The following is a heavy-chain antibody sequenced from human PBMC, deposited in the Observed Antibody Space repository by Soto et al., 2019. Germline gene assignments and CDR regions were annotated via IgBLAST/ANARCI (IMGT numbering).Heavy chain of an antibody. V-gene: IGHV1-2*04. CDR1: GYTFTGYY. Sequence: GASVKVSCKASGYTFTGYYMHWVRQAPGQGLEWMGWINPNSGGTNYAQKFQGWVTMTRDTSISTAYMELSRLRSDDTAVYYCARPLGYCSGGSCPDDAFDIWGQGTMVTVSS. CDR3: ARPLGYCSGGSCPDDAFDI. D-gene: IGHD2-15*01. J-gene: IGHJ3*02. CDR2: INPNSGGT.